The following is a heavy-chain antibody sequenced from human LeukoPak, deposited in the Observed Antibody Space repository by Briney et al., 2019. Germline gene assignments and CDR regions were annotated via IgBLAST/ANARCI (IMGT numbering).Heavy chain of an antibody. V-gene: IGHV3-30*02. J-gene: IGHJ4*02. CDR1: GFTFSSYG. CDR3: AKDSGGITMVRGVIVAIDY. Sequence: GGSLRLSCAASGFTFSSYGMHWVRQAPGKGLEWVSFIHYDARNKYYADSVKGRFTISRDNSKNTLYLQMNSLRAEDTAVYYCAKDSGGITMVRGVIVAIDYWGQGTLVTVSS. D-gene: IGHD3-10*01. CDR2: IHYDARNK.